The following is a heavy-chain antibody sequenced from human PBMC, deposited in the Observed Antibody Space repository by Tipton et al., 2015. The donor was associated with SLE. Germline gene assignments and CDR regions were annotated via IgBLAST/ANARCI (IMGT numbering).Heavy chain of an antibody. CDR3: ARGAAYDFWSYMDV. V-gene: IGHV3-30*02. CDR1: GFTFSSYG. CDR2: IRYDGSDK. J-gene: IGHJ6*03. D-gene: IGHD3-3*01. Sequence: SLRLSCAASGFTFSSYGTHWVRQAPGMGLEWVAFIRYDGSDKHYDDSVKGRFTISRDTSKNTLYLQMNSLRAEDTAVYYCARGAAYDFWSYMDVWGKGTTVTVSS.